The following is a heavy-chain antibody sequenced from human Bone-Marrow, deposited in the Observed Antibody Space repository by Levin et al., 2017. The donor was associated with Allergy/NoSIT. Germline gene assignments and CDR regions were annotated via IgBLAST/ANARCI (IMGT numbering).Heavy chain of an antibody. CDR2: IITIFGKA. V-gene: IGHV1-69*13. J-gene: IGHJ6*02. CDR3: ARDGPYSSSSRYSYYFAMDV. D-gene: IGHD6-6*01. CDR1: RGTFSRHA. Sequence: SVKVSCKASRGTFSRHAISWVRQAPGRGLEWMGGIITIFGKANYAQKFQGRLTITADDSSSTAYMELNSLRSEDTAVYYCARDGPYSSSSRYSYYFAMDVWGQGTTITVSS.